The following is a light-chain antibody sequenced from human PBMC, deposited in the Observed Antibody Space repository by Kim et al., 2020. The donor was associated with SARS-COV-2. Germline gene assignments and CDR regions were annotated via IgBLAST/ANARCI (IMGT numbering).Light chain of an antibody. CDR1: NVGSKR. CDR3: QVWDSSSDHVV. CDR2: DDS. V-gene: IGLV3-21*03. Sequence: APGKTARITCGGNNVGSKRVHWYQQKPGQAPVLVVYDDSDRPSGIPERFSGSNSGNTATLTISRVEAGDEADYYCQVWDSSSDHVVFGGGTQLTVL. J-gene: IGLJ2*01.